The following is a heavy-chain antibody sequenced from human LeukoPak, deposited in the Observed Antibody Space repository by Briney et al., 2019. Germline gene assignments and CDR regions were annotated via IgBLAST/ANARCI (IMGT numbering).Heavy chain of an antibody. CDR2: ISYSGST. J-gene: IGHJ3*02. V-gene: IGHV4-59*08. CDR1: CGSLSIYY. CDR3: ARQGNDILTGYIDAFDI. Sequence: PSETLSLTCTVSCGSLSIYYWSWSRQPPGKGLEWIGYISYSGSTNYNPSLKSRVTISIDTSKNQFSLKLRSVTAADTAVYYCARQGNDILTGYIDAFDIWGQGTMVTVSS. D-gene: IGHD3-9*01.